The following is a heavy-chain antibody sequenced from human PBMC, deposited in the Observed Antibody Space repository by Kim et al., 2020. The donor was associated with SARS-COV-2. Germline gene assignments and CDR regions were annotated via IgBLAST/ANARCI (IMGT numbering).Heavy chain of an antibody. D-gene: IGHD1-26*01. Sequence: NGGGTNYAQRFQGRVTMTRDSSIRTAYMELSRLRSDDTAVYYCARGAIVGATKYWGQGTLVTVSS. J-gene: IGHJ4*02. CDR3: ARGAIVGATKY. CDR2: NGGGT. V-gene: IGHV1-2*02.